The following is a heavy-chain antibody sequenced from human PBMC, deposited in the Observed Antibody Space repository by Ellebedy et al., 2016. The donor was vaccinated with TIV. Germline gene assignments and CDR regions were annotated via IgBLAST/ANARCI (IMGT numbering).Heavy chain of an antibody. CDR1: GYTFTSYY. CDR2: INPSGGST. V-gene: IGHV1-46*01. Sequence: ASVKVSXKASGYTFTSYYMHWVRQAPGQGLEWMGIINPSGGSTSYAQKFQGRVTMTRDTSTSTVYMELSSLRSEDTAVYYCARDPVGDSSGYAFDIWGQGTMVTVSS. D-gene: IGHD3-22*01. J-gene: IGHJ3*02. CDR3: ARDPVGDSSGYAFDI.